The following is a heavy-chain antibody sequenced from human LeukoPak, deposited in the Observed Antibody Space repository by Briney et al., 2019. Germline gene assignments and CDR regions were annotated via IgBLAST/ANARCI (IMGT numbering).Heavy chain of an antibody. V-gene: IGHV4-59*01. D-gene: IGHD3-22*01. CDR1: GGSINSYY. Sequence: PSETLSLTCTVSGGSINSYYWSWIRQPPGKGLEWIGYIHYSGNTNYNPSLKSRVSISIDTSKNQLSLQLSSVTAADTAVYYCARDRDSSGLRDFDLWGRGTLVTVSA. J-gene: IGHJ2*01. CDR2: IHYSGNT. CDR3: ARDRDSSGLRDFDL.